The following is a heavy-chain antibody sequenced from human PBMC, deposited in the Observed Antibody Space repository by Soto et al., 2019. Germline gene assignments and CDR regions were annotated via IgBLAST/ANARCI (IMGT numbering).Heavy chain of an antibody. CDR1: GYTFTIYY. J-gene: IGHJ3*02. Sequence: ASVKVSCKASGYTFTIYYMHCVLQAALQWLDWMGIINPSGGSTSYAQKFQGRVTMTRDTSTSTVYMELSSLRSEDTAVYYCAKAGAPLGGAVAGPQISASDAFDIWGQGTMVTVSS. CDR3: AKAGAPLGGAVAGPQISASDAFDI. V-gene: IGHV1-46*01. D-gene: IGHD6-19*01. CDR2: INPSGGST.